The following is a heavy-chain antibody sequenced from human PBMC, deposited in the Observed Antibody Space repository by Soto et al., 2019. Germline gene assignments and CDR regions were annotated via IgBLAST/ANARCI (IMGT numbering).Heavy chain of an antibody. V-gene: IGHV3-48*01. CDR3: ARAQVYGDIDY. Sequence: EVQLVESGGDFVQPGGSLRLSCAASGFTFSSYGMNWVRKVPVKGLEWVSHISSDGTTYYADYVKGRFTISRDNAKNSLYLKMNSLIVEDTAVYYCARAQVYGDIDYWGRGTLVTVSS. CDR1: GFTFSSYG. CDR2: ISSDGTT. D-gene: IGHD3-10*02. J-gene: IGHJ4*02.